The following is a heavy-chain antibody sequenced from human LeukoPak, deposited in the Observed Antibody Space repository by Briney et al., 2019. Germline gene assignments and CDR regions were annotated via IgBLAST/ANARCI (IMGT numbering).Heavy chain of an antibody. Sequence: GGSLRLSCAASGFTVSSNYMSWVRQAPGKGLEWVSVIYSGGSTYYADSVKGRFTISRDNSKNTLYLQMNSLRAEDTAVYYCAKDVTVTPDAFDIWGQGTMVTVSS. CDR1: GFTVSSNY. D-gene: IGHD4-17*01. J-gene: IGHJ3*02. CDR2: IYSGGST. CDR3: AKDVTVTPDAFDI. V-gene: IGHV3-53*01.